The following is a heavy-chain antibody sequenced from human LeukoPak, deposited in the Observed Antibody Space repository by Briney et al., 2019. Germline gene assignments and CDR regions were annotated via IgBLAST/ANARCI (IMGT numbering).Heavy chain of an antibody. CDR2: IGNNGVAI. Sequence: GGSLRLSCAASGFTLSGYFMNWLRQAPGKGLEWVSCIGNNGVAIYYADSVKGRFTISRDNAKNSLYLQMNSPRAEDTAVYYCARYSSPGSRDYYFYGMDVWGRGTTVTVSS. V-gene: IGHV3-48*04. CDR1: GFTLSGYF. CDR3: ARYSSPGSRDYYFYGMDV. D-gene: IGHD2-21*01. J-gene: IGHJ6*02.